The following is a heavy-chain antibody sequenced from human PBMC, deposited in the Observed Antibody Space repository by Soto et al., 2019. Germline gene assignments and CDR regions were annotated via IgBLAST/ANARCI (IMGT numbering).Heavy chain of an antibody. V-gene: IGHV3-30-3*01. D-gene: IGHD2-21*02. CDR2: ISYDGSNK. J-gene: IGHJ6*02. CDR3: ARDFHIVVVTAMNSDYYYGMDV. CDR1: GFTFSSYA. Sequence: GGSLRLSCAASGFTFSSYAMHWVRQAPGKGLEWVAVISYDGSNKYYADSVKGRFTISRDNSKNTLYLQMNSLRAEDTAGYYCARDFHIVVVTAMNSDYYYGMDVWGQGTTVTVSS.